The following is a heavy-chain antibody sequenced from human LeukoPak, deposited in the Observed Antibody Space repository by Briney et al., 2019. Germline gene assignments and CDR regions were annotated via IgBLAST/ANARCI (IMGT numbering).Heavy chain of an antibody. CDR3: ARDRYYYDSSGPMGDY. CDR2: IYTSGST. CDR1: GGSISSYY. J-gene: IGHJ4*02. Sequence: SETLSLTCTVSGGSISSYYWSWIRQPAGKGLEWIGRIYTSGSTNYNPSLKSRVTMSVDTSKNQFSLKLSSVTAADTAVYYCARDRYYYDSSGPMGDYWGQGTLVTVSS. V-gene: IGHV4-4*07. D-gene: IGHD3-22*01.